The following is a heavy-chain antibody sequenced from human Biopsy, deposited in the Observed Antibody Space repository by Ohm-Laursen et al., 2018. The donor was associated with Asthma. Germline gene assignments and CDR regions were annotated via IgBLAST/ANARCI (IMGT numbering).Heavy chain of an antibody. J-gene: IGHJ4*02. Sequence: LSLTCAASGFTFRAHAMSWVRQAPGKGLEWVSTISGNSGITYYADSVKGRFTISRDNSQNTLYLHMDSLSAEDTAVYYCAKDRSGTWYGFDYWGQGTLVTVSS. CDR1: GFTFRAHA. D-gene: IGHD6-13*01. V-gene: IGHV3-23*01. CDR2: ISGNSGIT. CDR3: AKDRSGTWYGFDY.